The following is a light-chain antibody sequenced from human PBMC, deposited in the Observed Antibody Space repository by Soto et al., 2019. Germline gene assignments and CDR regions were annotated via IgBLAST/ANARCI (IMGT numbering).Light chain of an antibody. CDR2: DVS. CDR3: QQFNSYPIT. V-gene: IGKV1-13*02. CDR1: QDIRGA. J-gene: IGKJ5*01. Sequence: AIQLTQSPCSLSASVGDRVTITCRASQDIRGALAWYQQKPGKAPKILIYDVSTLESGVPSRFSGSSSGTDFTLTISSLQPVDFATYYCQQFNSYPITFGQGTRLEIK.